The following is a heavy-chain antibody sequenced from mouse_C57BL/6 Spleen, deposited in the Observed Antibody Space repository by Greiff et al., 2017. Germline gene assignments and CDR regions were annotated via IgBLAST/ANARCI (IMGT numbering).Heavy chain of an antibody. CDR2: INPSSGYT. CDR3: ARSLLPYYAMDY. Sequence: VQRVESGAELARPGASVKMSCKASGYTFTSYTMHWVKQRPGQGLEWIGYINPSSGYTKYNQKFKNKATLTADKSSSTAYMQLSSLTSEDSAVYYCARSLLPYYAMDYWGQGTSVTGSS. CDR1: GYTFTSYT. V-gene: IGHV1-4*01. D-gene: IGHD1-1*01. J-gene: IGHJ4*01.